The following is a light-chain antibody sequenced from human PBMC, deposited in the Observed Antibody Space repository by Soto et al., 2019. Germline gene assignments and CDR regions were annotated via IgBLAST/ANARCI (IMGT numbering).Light chain of an antibody. J-gene: IGLJ2*01. CDR3: QSSDSSLSAVV. CDR2: VNS. V-gene: IGLV1-40*01. Sequence: QSVLTQPPSVSGAPGQRVTISCTGSSSNIGAGYDVHWYQQLPGTAPKLLIYVNSNRPSGVPDRFSGSKSGTSASLAITGLQAEDVADYYCQSSDSSLSAVVFGGGTKLTVL. CDR1: SSNIGAGYD.